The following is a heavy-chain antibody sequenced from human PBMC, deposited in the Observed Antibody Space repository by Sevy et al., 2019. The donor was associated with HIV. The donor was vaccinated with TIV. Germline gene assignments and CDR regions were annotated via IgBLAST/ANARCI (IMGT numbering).Heavy chain of an antibody. CDR3: AKDFSYGGNSWNFDF. CDR1: GFIFSKFA. J-gene: IGHJ4*02. V-gene: IGHV3-23*01. CDR2: VSGNDGST. Sequence: GGSLRLSCAASGFIFSKFALSWVRQAPGRGLEWVSAVSGNDGSTYYAASVKGRFTISREISENMLYLQMNSLSAEDTAVYYCAKDFSYGGNSWNFDFWGQGTLVTVSS. D-gene: IGHD4-17*01.